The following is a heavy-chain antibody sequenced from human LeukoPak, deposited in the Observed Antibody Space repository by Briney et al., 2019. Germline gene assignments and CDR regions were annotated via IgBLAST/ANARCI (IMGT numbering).Heavy chain of an antibody. J-gene: IGHJ4*02. D-gene: IGHD5-12*01. CDR3: LTYKSGYGAPYFDY. CDR2: IKSKSDGGTT. CDR1: GFTFSDAW. Sequence: GGSLRLSCAASGFTFSDAWMSWVRQAPGKGLEWVGRIKSKSDGGTTDYAAPVEGRFTISRDDSKNTLYLQMNSLKTEDTAVYYCLTYKSGYGAPYFDYWGQGTLVTVSS. V-gene: IGHV3-15*05.